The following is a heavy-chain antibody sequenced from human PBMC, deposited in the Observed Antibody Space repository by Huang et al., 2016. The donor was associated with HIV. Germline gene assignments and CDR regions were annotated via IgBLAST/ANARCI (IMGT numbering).Heavy chain of an antibody. CDR1: GFSLTTSGVG. Sequence: QITLKESGPTLVKPTETLTLTCSYSGFSLTTSGVGVGWIRQPPGKALEWLALIYWDDDERYSPSLESRLTITKDTSESQVVLTMTNMDPVDTATYYCTYRRGCATDSVICEDYWGQGTLVTVSS. J-gene: IGHJ4*02. V-gene: IGHV2-5*02. CDR2: IYWDDDE. CDR3: TYRRGCATDSVICEDY. D-gene: IGHD2-15*01.